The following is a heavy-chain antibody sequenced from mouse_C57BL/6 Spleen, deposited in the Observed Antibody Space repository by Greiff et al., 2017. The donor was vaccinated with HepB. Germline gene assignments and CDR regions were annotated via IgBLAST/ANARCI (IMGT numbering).Heavy chain of an antibody. CDR1: GYAFSSSW. V-gene: IGHV1-82*01. J-gene: IGHJ3*01. CDR3: ARELDSNWFAY. D-gene: IGHD2-5*01. CDR2: IYPGDGGT. Sequence: QVQLQQSGPELVKPGASVKISCKASGYAFSSSWMNWVKQRPGKGLEWIGRIYPGDGGTNYNGKFKGKATLTADKSSSTAYMQLSSLTSEDSAVYFCARELDSNWFAYWGQGTLVTVSA.